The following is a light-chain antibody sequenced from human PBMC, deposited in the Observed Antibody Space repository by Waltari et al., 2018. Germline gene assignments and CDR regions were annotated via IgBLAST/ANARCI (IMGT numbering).Light chain of an antibody. V-gene: IGKV1-9*01. CDR3: QQLNSFPYT. CDR1: QGISSD. J-gene: IGKJ2*01. CDR2: AAS. Sequence: DIQLTQSPSFLSASVGDRVTITCRASQGISSDLAWYQQQPGEAPKLLISAASPLQSGVPSRFSGSGSGTEFTLTIRSLQPEDFATYYCQQLNSFPYTFGQGTKLDIK.